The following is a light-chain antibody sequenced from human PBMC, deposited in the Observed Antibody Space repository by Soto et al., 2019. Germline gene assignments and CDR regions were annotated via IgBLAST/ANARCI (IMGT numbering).Light chain of an antibody. CDR3: QQYNSLWT. Sequence: DIQMTQSPSTLSASVGDRVTITCRASQSISSWLAWYQQKPGKAPKLLIYKASSLESGGPSRFSGSRSGTEFTLTISSLQPDDFATYYCQQYNSLWTFGQGTKVEIK. CDR2: KAS. J-gene: IGKJ1*01. V-gene: IGKV1-5*03. CDR1: QSISSW.